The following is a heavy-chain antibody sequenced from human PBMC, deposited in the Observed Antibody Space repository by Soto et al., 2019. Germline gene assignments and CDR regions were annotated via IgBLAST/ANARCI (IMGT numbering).Heavy chain of an antibody. CDR3: ARGRLYCSGGTCYPSLFVY. V-gene: IGHV4-34*01. J-gene: IGHJ4*02. D-gene: IGHD2-15*01. Sequence: SETMSITSAVYGGSFSGYYWNWIRQPPGKGLEWIGEINHSETTNYNPSLKSRVTISVDTSKNQFSLKLNSVTAADTAVYYCARGRLYCSGGTCYPSLFVYWGQGTLVTVSS. CDR1: GGSFSGYY. CDR2: INHSETT.